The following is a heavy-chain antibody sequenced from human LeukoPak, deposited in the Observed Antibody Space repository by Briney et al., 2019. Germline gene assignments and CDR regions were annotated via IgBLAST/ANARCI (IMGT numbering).Heavy chain of an antibody. Sequence: QPGGSLRLSCAASGFTVSSNYMSWVRQAPGKGLEWVSVIYSGGSTYCADSVKGRFTISRDNSKNTLYLQMNSLRAEDTAVYYCARDRRAAAPGMDDAFDIWGQGTMVTVSS. J-gene: IGHJ3*02. CDR2: IYSGGST. V-gene: IGHV3-53*01. CDR1: GFTVSSNY. D-gene: IGHD3-10*01. CDR3: ARDRRAAAPGMDDAFDI.